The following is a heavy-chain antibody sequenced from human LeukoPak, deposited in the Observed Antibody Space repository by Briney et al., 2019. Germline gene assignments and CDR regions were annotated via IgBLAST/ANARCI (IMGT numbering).Heavy chain of an antibody. Sequence: GGSLRLSCAASGFTFSDYYMGWIRQAPGKGLEWVSYIGKSGSHTNYGDSVKGRFTIARDNAKNSLYLQMNSLRAEDTAVYYCAKDRFEGLPPYYFDYWGQGTLVTVSS. J-gene: IGHJ4*02. D-gene: IGHD3-16*01. CDR1: GFTFSDYY. V-gene: IGHV3-11*05. CDR3: AKDRFEGLPPYYFDY. CDR2: IGKSGSHT.